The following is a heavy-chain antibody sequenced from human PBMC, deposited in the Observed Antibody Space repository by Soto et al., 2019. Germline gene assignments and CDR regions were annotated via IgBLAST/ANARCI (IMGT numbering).Heavy chain of an antibody. CDR2: IYYSGST. Sequence: SETLSLTCTVSGGSISSYYWSWIRQPPGKGLEWIGYIYYSGSTNYNPSLKSRVTISVDTSKNQFSLKLSSVTAADTAVYYCARDTGGYAGYFDYWGQGTLVTVSS. D-gene: IGHD5-12*01. CDR1: GGSISSYY. V-gene: IGHV4-59*01. CDR3: ARDTGGYAGYFDY. J-gene: IGHJ4*02.